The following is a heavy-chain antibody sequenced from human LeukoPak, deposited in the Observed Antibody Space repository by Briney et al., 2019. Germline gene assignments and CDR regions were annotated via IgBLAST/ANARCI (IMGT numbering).Heavy chain of an antibody. CDR3: ARGPTYYYDSSGYYYEDY. Sequence: ASVKVSCKASGYTFTSYGISWVRQAPGQGLEWMGWISAYNGNTNYAQKLQGRVTMTTDTSTSTAYMELRSLRSDDTAVYYCARGPTYYYDSSGYYYEDYWGQGTLVTVSS. CDR1: GYTFTSYG. D-gene: IGHD3-22*01. J-gene: IGHJ4*02. V-gene: IGHV1-18*01. CDR2: ISAYNGNT.